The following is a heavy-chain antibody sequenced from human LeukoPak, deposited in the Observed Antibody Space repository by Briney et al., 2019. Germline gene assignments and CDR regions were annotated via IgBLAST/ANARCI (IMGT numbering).Heavy chain of an antibody. V-gene: IGHV1-2*02. CDR1: GYTFTGYY. CDR2: INPNSGGT. D-gene: IGHD6-13*01. J-gene: IGHJ6*03. CDR3: ARDLIGYSSSWYPEYYYYYMDV. Sequence: ASVKVSCKASGYTFTGYYMHWVRQAPGQGLEWMGWINPNSGGTNYAQKFQGRVTMTRDTSISTAYMELSRLRSDDTAVYYCARDLIGYSSSWYPEYYYYYMDVWGKGTTVTISS.